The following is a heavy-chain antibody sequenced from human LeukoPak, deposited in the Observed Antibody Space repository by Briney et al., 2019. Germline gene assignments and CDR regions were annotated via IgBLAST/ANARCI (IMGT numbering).Heavy chain of an antibody. J-gene: IGHJ4*02. CDR1: GFTFSSYA. D-gene: IGHD6-13*01. V-gene: IGHV3-23*01. Sequence: GGSLRLSCAASGFTFSSYAMSWVRQAPGKGQEWVSGISGSGGSTYYADSVKGRFTISRDNSKNTLSLQMNSLSAEDTAIYYCAKAVIAAAGTRQYFDYWGQGTLVTVSS. CDR3: AKAVIAAAGTRQYFDY. CDR2: ISGSGGST.